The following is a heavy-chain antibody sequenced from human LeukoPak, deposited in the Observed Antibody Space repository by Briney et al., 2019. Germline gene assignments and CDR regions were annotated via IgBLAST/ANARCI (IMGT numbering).Heavy chain of an antibody. V-gene: IGHV3-64*01. CDR3: ARDALVVVAATPSSPNWFDS. Sequence: GGSLRLSCAASGFTFSSYAMHWVRQAPGKGLEYVSAISSNGGSTYYANSVKGRFTISRDNSKNTLYLQMGSLRAEDMAVYYCARDALVVVAATPSSPNWFDSWGQGTLVTVSS. CDR2: ISSNGGST. CDR1: GFTFSSYA. D-gene: IGHD2-15*01. J-gene: IGHJ5*01.